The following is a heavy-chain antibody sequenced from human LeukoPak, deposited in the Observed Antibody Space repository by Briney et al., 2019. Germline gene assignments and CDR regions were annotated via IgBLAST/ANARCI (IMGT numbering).Heavy chain of an antibody. CDR1: GGSISTYY. V-gene: IGHV4-59*12. CDR3: AGLTTVTTADY. D-gene: IGHD4-17*01. Sequence: PSETLSLTCTVSGGSISTYYWTWIRQPPGKGLEWIGYIYYNGITHYNPSLKSRVAMSVDTSKNQFSLKLSSVTAADTAVYYCAGLTTVTTADYWGQGTLVTVSS. CDR2: IYYNGIT. J-gene: IGHJ4*02.